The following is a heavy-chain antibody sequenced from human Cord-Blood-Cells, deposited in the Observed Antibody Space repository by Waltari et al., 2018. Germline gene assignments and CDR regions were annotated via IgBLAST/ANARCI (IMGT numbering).Heavy chain of an antibody. CDR2: IQPGHLDT. Sequence: EVQLVQSGAEVQKPGESLKISCKGYGYSFTSSWIAGVRQVPGKGLGGMGRIQPGHLDTRYSPSFQGQVTISADKAISAAYLQWSSLKASDTAMYYCARLDTDYWGQGTLVTVAS. J-gene: IGHJ4*02. V-gene: IGHV5-51*01. CDR3: ARLDTDY. CDR1: GYSFTSSW.